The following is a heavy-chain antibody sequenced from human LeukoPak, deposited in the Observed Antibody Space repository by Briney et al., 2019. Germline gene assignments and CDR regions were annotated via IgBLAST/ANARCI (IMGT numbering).Heavy chain of an antibody. D-gene: IGHD2-2*01. V-gene: IGHV3-21*01. Sequence: GGSLRLSCAASGFTFSSYSMNWVRQAPGKGLEWVSSISSSSSYIYYADSVKGRFTISRDNAKDSLYLQMNSLRAEDTAVYYCASNYCSSTSCLNYWGQGTLVTVSS. J-gene: IGHJ4*02. CDR2: ISSSSSYI. CDR3: ASNYCSSTSCLNY. CDR1: GFTFSSYS.